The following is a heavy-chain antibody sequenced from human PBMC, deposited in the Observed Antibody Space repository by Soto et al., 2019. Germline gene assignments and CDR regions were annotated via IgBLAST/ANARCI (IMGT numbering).Heavy chain of an antibody. V-gene: IGHV4-30-4*01. J-gene: IGHJ5*02. Sequence: QVQLQESGPGLVKPSQTLSLTCTVSGGSISSGDYYWSWIRQPPGKGLEWIGYIYYSGSTYYNPSLKSRVTISVETSKNPFSLKLSSVTAADTAVYYCASTTPPAASDRWFDPWGQGTLVTVSS. CDR1: GGSISSGDYY. CDR2: IYYSGST. CDR3: ASTTPPAASDRWFDP.